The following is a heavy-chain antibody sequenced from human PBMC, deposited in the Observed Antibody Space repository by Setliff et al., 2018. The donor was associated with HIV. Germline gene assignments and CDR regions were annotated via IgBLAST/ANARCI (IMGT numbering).Heavy chain of an antibody. Sequence: PSETLSLTCSVSGGSINRGTYYWTWIRQSAGKGLEWIGRIYTSGSTNYNPSLKSRATMSVDTSKNQFSLNLTSVTAADTAVYYCARGRFVGFDYWGQGTLVTVSS. V-gene: IGHV4-61*02. J-gene: IGHJ4*02. CDR2: IYTSGST. CDR1: GGSINRGTYY. CDR3: ARGRFVGFDY. D-gene: IGHD3-16*02.